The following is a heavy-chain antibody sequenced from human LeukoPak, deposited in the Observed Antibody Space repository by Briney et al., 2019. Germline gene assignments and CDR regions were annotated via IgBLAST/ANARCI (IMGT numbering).Heavy chain of an antibody. Sequence: PGGSLRLSCAASGFTFSDYWMRWVRQAPGKGLEWVSSISSSSSYIYYADSVKGRFTISRDNAKNSLYLQMNSLRAEDTAVYYCAFHRDSLDYYYGMDVWGQGTTVTVSS. V-gene: IGHV3-21*01. CDR2: ISSSSSYI. CDR1: GFTFSDYW. CDR3: AFHRDSLDYYYGMDV. D-gene: IGHD2-21*02. J-gene: IGHJ6*02.